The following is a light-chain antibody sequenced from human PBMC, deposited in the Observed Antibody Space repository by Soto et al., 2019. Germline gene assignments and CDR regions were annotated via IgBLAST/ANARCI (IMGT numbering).Light chain of an antibody. CDR2: DVS. CDR1: SSDVGGYNY. CDR3: CSYAGSDVV. V-gene: IGLV2-11*01. J-gene: IGLJ2*01. Sequence: LTQLRSVSGSPGQSVTISCTGTSSDVGGYNYVSWYQQHPGKAPKLMIYDVSKRPSGVPDRFSGSKSGNTASLTISGLQAEDEADYYCCSYAGSDVVFGGGTKVTVL.